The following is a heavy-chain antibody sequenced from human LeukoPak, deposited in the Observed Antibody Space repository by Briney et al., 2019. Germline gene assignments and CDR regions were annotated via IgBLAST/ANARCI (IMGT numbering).Heavy chain of an antibody. CDR2: IYYSGST. V-gene: IGHV4-30-4*08. Sequence: SETLSLTCTVSGASISSFYWSWIRQPPGKGLEWIGYIYYSGSTYYNPSLKSRVTISVDTSKNQFSLKLSSVTAADTAVYYCARGAYYYDSSGYSPGYWGQGTLVTVSS. CDR1: GASISSFY. CDR3: ARGAYYYDSSGYSPGY. D-gene: IGHD3-22*01. J-gene: IGHJ4*02.